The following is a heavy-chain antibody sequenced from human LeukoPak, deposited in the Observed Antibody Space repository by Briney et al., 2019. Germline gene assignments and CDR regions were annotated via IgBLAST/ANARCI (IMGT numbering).Heavy chain of an antibody. D-gene: IGHD2-21*01. CDR2: IYYSGST. CDR3: ARDDVALGAFDI. J-gene: IGHJ3*02. CDR1: GGSISSYY. V-gene: IGHV4-59*01. Sequence: SETLSLTCTVSGGSISSYYWSWIRQPPGKGLEWIGYIYYSGSTNYNPSLKSRVTISVDTSKNQFSLKLSSVTAADTAVYYCARDDVALGAFDIWGQGTMVTVSS.